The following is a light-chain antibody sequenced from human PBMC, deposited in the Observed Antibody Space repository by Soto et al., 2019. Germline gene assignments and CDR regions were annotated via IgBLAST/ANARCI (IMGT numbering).Light chain of an antibody. V-gene: IGKV3-20*01. CDR2: GAS. Sequence: EIVLTQSPGTLSLSPGERATLSCRASQSLNTNYLAWYQQKPGQAPRLLIYGASSRANDIPDRFSGSGSGTDFTLTISRLEPEDFAVYYCHQYDDSPRTFGQGTKVDI. CDR3: HQYDDSPRT. CDR1: QSLNTNY. J-gene: IGKJ1*01.